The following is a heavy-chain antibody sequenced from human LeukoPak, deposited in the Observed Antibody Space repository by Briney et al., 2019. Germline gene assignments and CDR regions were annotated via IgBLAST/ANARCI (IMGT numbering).Heavy chain of an antibody. CDR3: AKDIRITIFGVVSDAFDI. CDR2: ISGTGGST. J-gene: IGHJ3*02. V-gene: IGHV3-23*01. CDR1: GFTFSTYA. Sequence: GGSLRLSCAASGFTFSTYAMSWVRQAPGKGLEWVSGISGTGGSTYYADSVKGRFTISRDNSKNTLYLQMNSLRAEDTAVYYCAKDIRITIFGVVSDAFDIWGQGTMVTVSS. D-gene: IGHD3-3*01.